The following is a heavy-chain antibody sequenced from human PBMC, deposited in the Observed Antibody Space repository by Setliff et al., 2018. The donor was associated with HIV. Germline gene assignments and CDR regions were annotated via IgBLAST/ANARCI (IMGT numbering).Heavy chain of an antibody. CDR3: AKELSYCSGGNCYFDS. Sequence: PSVQVSCKASGGSFTSFAISWVRQAPGQGLEWMGGIMSILRIANYAQKFQGRVTITADKSTRTAYMELSSLRSEDTAVYYCAKELSYCSGGNCYFDSWGQGTLVTVSS. CDR1: GGSFTSFA. D-gene: IGHD2-15*01. V-gene: IGHV1-69*10. J-gene: IGHJ4*02. CDR2: IMSILRIA.